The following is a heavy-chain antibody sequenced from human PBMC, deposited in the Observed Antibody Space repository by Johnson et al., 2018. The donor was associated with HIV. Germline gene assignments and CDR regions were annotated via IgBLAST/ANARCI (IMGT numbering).Heavy chain of an antibody. V-gene: IGHV3-43D*03. J-gene: IGHJ3*02. CDR1: GFSFDDYA. D-gene: IGHD1-14*01. CDR2: LGWDGGST. Sequence: VESGGGVVRPGGSLRLSCAASGFSFDDYAMHWVRQAPWKGLEWVSLLGWDGGSTYYADSVKGRFTISRVNSKNSLYLQMNSLRAEDTAVYSCARAFGSAFDIWGQGTMVTVSS. CDR3: ARAFGSAFDI.